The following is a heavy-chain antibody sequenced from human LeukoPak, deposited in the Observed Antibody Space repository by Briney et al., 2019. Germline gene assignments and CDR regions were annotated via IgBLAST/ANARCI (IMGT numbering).Heavy chain of an antibody. J-gene: IGHJ5*02. D-gene: IGHD3-10*01. CDR3: ARKVVRGVICWFDA. CDR1: GGAFSGYY. CDR2: INHGGST. V-gene: IGHV4-34*01. Sequence: SETLSLTCAVYGGAFSGYYWSWIRQPPGKGLEWIGEINHGGSTNSNPSLKSRVIISVDTSKNQFSLKLSSVTAADTAVYYCARKVVRGVICWFDAWGQGTLVTVSS.